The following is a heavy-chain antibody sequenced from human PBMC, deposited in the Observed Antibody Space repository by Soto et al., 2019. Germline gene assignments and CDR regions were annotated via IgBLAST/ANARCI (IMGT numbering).Heavy chain of an antibody. Sequence: SETLSLTCAVYGGSFSGYYWSWIRQPPGKGLEWIGEINHSGSTNYNPSLKSRVTISVDTSKNQFSLKLSSVTAADTAVYYCARGIWLRSSFDYWGQGTLVTVS. CDR1: GGSFSGYY. J-gene: IGHJ4*02. CDR2: INHSGST. CDR3: ARGIWLRSSFDY. V-gene: IGHV4-34*01. D-gene: IGHD5-12*01.